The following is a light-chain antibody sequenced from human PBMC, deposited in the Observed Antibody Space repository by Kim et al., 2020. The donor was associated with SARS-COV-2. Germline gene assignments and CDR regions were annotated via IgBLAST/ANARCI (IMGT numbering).Light chain of an antibody. CDR1: NIGSKS. V-gene: IGLV3-21*04. CDR2: YDS. CDR3: QVWDSSSDHVV. J-gene: IGLJ2*01. Sequence: APGKTARITCGGNNIGSKSMHRYQQKPGQAPVLVIYYDSDRPSGIPERFSGSNSGNTATLTISRVEAGDEADYYCQVWDSSSDHVVFGGGTQLTVL.